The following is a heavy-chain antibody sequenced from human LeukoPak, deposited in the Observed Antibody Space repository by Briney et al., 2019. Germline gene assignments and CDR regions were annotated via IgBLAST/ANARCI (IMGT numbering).Heavy chain of an antibody. J-gene: IGHJ3*02. Sequence: SETLSLTCTVSGGSISSYYWSWIRQPPGKGLEWIGYIYYSGSTNYNPSLKSRVTISVDTSKNQFSLKLSSVTAADTAVYYYERARDGAFDIWGQGTMVTVSS. CDR2: IYYSGST. D-gene: IGHD5-24*01. CDR1: GGSISSYY. CDR3: ERARDGAFDI. V-gene: IGHV4-59*01.